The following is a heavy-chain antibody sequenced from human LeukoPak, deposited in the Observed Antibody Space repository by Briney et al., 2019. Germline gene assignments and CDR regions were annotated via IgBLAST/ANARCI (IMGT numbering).Heavy chain of an antibody. CDR2: ISGSGGGT. D-gene: IGHD3-22*01. J-gene: IGHJ4*02. CDR3: AKDYYDSSGYYYAYLGIFDY. Sequence: GGSLRLSCAASGFTFSTFAMSWVRQAPGKGLEWASTISGSGGGTFYADSVKGRFTISRDNSKNTLYLQMNSLRAEDTAVYYCAKDYYDSSGYYYAYLGIFDYWGQGTLVTVSS. V-gene: IGHV3-23*01. CDR1: GFTFSTFA.